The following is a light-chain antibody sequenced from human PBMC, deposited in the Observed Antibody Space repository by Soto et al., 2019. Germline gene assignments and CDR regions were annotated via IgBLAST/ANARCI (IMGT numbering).Light chain of an antibody. Sequence: DIVMTQSPLSLPVTPGEPASISCRSSQSLLHSNGYNYLDWYLQKPGQSPQLLIYLGSNRASGVPDRFSCSGSGTDFTLKISRVEAEDVGVYYCTQPLQTLWTFGQGIKVEIK. CDR3: TQPLQTLWT. CDR2: LGS. CDR1: QSLLHSNGYNY. V-gene: IGKV2-28*01. J-gene: IGKJ1*01.